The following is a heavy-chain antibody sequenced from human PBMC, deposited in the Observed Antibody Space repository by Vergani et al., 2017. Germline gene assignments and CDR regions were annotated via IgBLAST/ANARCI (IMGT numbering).Heavy chain of an antibody. J-gene: IGHJ4*02. CDR2: IIPILGIA. CDR3: ARGRLSGYDSDY. D-gene: IGHD5-12*01. CDR1: GGTFSSYA. V-gene: IGHV1-69*04. Sequence: QVQLVQSGAEVKKPGSSVKVSCKASGGTFSSYAISWVRQAPGQGLEWMGRIIPILGIANYAQKFQGRVTITADKSTSTAYMELSSLRSDDTAVYYCARGRLSGYDSDYWGQGTLVTVSS.